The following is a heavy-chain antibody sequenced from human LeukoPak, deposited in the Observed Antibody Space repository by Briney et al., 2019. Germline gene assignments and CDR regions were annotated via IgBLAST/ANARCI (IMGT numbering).Heavy chain of an antibody. CDR3: AIVDTAMVTLYAFDI. CDR2: IIPILGIA. J-gene: IGHJ3*02. D-gene: IGHD5-18*01. Sequence: GASVEVSCKASGGTFSSYAISWVRQAPGQGLEWMGRIIPILGIANYAQKFQGRVTITADKSTSTAYMELSSLRSEDTAAYYCAIVDTAMVTLYAFDIWGQGTMVTVSS. CDR1: GGTFSSYA. V-gene: IGHV1-69*04.